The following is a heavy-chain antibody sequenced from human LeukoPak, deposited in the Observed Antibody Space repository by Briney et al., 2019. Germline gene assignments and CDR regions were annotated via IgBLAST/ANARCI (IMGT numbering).Heavy chain of an antibody. D-gene: IGHD1-7*01. CDR2: IIHSGST. CDR3: ARAGWNYDSWFDP. Sequence: SETLSHTCAVYGGSFSGYYWSWIRQPPGKGLEWIGEIIHSGSTNYNPSLKSRVTISVDTSKNQSSLKLSSVTAADTAVYYCARAGWNYDSWFDPWGQGTLVTVSS. J-gene: IGHJ5*02. CDR1: GGSFSGYY. V-gene: IGHV4-34*12.